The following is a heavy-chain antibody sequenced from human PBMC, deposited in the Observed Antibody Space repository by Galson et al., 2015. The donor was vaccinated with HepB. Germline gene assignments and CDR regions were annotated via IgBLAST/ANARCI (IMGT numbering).Heavy chain of an antibody. V-gene: IGHV3-30*04. CDR2: ISYDGSNK. CDR1: GFTFSSYA. J-gene: IGHJ4*02. Sequence: SLRLSCAASGFTFSSYAMHWVRQAPGKGLEWVAVISYDGSNKYYADSVKGRFTISRDNSKNTLYLQMNSLRAEDTAVYYCARDSLPIVVVPAAISKRSGRLDYWGQGTLVTVSS. D-gene: IGHD2-2*02. CDR3: ARDSLPIVVVPAAISKRSGRLDY.